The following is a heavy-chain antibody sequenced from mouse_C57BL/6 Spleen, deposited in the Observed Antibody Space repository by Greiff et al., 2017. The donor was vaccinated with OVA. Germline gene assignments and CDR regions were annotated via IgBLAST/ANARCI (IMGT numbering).Heavy chain of an antibody. CDR1: GFNIKDYY. CDR2: IDPEDGDT. CDR3: TTDDGSSPGWFAY. V-gene: IGHV14-1*01. J-gene: IGHJ3*01. Sequence: VQLQQSGAELVRPGASVKLSCTASGFNIKDYYMHWVKQRPEQGLEWIGRIDPEDGDTEYAPKFQGKATMTADTSSNTAYLQLSSLTSEDTAVYYGTTDDGSSPGWFAYWGQGTLVTVSA. D-gene: IGHD1-1*01.